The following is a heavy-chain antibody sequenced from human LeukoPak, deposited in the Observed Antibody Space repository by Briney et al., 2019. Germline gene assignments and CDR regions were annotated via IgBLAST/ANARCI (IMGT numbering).Heavy chain of an antibody. CDR3: ARASLFMGEPENYFDY. Sequence: PSETLSLTCTVSGGSVSSGSYYWSWIRQPPGKGLEWIGYIYYSGSTNYNPSLKSRVTISVDTSKNQFSLKLSSVTAADTAVYYCARASLFMGEPENYFDYWGQGTLVTVSS. J-gene: IGHJ4*02. V-gene: IGHV4-61*01. D-gene: IGHD3-16*01. CDR2: IYYSGST. CDR1: GGSVSSGSYY.